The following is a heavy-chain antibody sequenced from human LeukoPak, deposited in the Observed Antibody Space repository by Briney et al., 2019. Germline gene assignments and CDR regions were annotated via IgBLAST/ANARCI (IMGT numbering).Heavy chain of an antibody. V-gene: IGHV1-3*01. CDR2: INAGNCNT. CDR1: GYTFTIYA. CDR3: ARDQGTILPDY. J-gene: IGHJ4*02. Sequence: ASVRVSFKASGYTFTIYAMHWVRQAPGQRLEWMGWINAGNCNTKYSQKFQGRVTITRDTSASTAYMELSSLRSEDTAVYYCARDQGTILPDYWGQGTLVTVSS. D-gene: IGHD3-3*01.